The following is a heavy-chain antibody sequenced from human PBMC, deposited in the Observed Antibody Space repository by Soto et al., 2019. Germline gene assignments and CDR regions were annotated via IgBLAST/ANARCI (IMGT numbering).Heavy chain of an antibody. Sequence: QVQLQESGPGLVKPSGTLSLTCAVSGGSISSSNWWSWVRQPPGKGLEWIGEIYHSGSTNYNPSLKSRVTISVDKSKNQFSLKLSSVTAADTAVYYCARRGPRGIQLKPLLTWFVPWGQGTLVTVSS. CDR3: ARRGPRGIQLKPLLTWFVP. CDR2: IYHSGST. V-gene: IGHV4-4*02. CDR1: GGSISSSNW. J-gene: IGHJ5*02. D-gene: IGHD5-18*01.